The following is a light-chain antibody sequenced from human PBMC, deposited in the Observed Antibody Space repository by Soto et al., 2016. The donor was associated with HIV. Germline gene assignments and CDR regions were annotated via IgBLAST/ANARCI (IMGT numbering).Light chain of an antibody. CDR1: QSINSW. CDR2: KAS. CDR3: RQYNSYYT. Sequence: DIQMTQSPSTLSASVGDRVTITCRASQSINSWLAWYQQKAGKAPKLLIYKASSLESGVPSRFSGSGSGTEFTLTISSLQPGDFATYYCRQYNSYYTFGQGTKLEIK. V-gene: IGKV1-5*03. J-gene: IGKJ2*01.